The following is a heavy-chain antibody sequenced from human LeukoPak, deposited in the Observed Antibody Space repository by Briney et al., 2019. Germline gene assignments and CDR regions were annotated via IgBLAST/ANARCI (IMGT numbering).Heavy chain of an antibody. CDR1: GFTFSSYW. D-gene: IGHD3/OR15-3a*01. CDR2: ISGSGQST. V-gene: IGHV3-23*01. Sequence: GGSLRLSCAASGFTFSSYWMSWVRQAPGKGLEWVSAISGSGQSTYYADSVKGRFTISRDNSKNTLYLLMNSLRAEDTAVYYCAKDRGDWDTNDAFDIWGQGTMVTVSS. J-gene: IGHJ3*02. CDR3: AKDRGDWDTNDAFDI.